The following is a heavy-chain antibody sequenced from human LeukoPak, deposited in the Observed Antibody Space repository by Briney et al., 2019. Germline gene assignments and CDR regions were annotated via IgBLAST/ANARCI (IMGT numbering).Heavy chain of an antibody. J-gene: IGHJ4*02. D-gene: IGHD5-24*01. CDR2: ISWDGRST. CDR3: ARGSTISMVY. Sequence: GGSLRLSCAASGFTFEDYNMHWVRQVPGKGLEWVSLISWDGRSTYYADSVKGQFTISRDNSKNSLYLQMNSLRTEDTALYYRARGSTISMVYWGQGTLVTVSS. V-gene: IGHV3-43*01. CDR1: GFTFEDYN.